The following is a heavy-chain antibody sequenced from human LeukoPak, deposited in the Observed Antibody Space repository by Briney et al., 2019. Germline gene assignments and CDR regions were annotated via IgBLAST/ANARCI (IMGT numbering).Heavy chain of an antibody. J-gene: IGHJ6*03. D-gene: IGHD6-19*01. CDR3: ARESSSGWNDYYYYMDV. CDR1: GGSISSGSYY. Sequence: SETLSLTCTVSGGSISSGSYYWSWIRQPAGTGLEWIGRIYTSGSTNYNPSLKSRVTISVDTSKNQFPLKLSSVTAADTAVYYCARESSSGWNDYYYYMDVWGKGTTVTISS. V-gene: IGHV4-61*02. CDR2: IYTSGST.